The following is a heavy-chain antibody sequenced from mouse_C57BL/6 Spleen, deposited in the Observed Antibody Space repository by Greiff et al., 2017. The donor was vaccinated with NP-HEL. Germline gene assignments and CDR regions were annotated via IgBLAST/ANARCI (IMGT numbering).Heavy chain of an antibody. D-gene: IGHD2-4*01. CDR3: ARYDYAVFAY. Sequence: EVQGVESGGGLVKPGGSLKLSCAASGFTFSSYAMSWVRQTPEKRLEWVATISDGGSYTYYPDNVKGRFTISRDNAKNNLYLQMSHLKSEDTAMYYCARYDYAVFAYWGQGTLVTVSA. J-gene: IGHJ3*01. CDR1: GFTFSSYA. V-gene: IGHV5-4*01. CDR2: ISDGGSYT.